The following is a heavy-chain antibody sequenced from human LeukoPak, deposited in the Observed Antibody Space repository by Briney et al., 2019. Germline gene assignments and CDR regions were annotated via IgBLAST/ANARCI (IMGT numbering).Heavy chain of an antibody. D-gene: IGHD2-2*01. CDR1: GGTFSSYA. J-gene: IGHJ3*02. CDR2: IIPIFGTA. Sequence: ASVKVSCKASGGTFSSYAISWVRQAPGQGLEWMGGIIPIFGTANYAQKFQGRVTMTRDTSTSTAYMELSRLRSDDTAVYYCAREYCSSTSCYSDAFDIWGQGTMVTVSS. V-gene: IGHV1-69*05. CDR3: AREYCSSTSCYSDAFDI.